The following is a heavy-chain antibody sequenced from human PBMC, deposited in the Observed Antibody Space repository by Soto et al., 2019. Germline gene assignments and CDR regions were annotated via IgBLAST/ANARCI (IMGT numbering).Heavy chain of an antibody. V-gene: IGHV1-18*01. CDR3: AREGYCSGGSCYSAPYYYYYGMDV. D-gene: IGHD2-15*01. J-gene: IGHJ6*02. CDR1: GYTFTSYG. CDR2: ISAHNGNT. Sequence: QVQLVQSGAEVKKPGASVKVSCKASGYTFTSYGISWVRQAPGQGLEWMGWISAHNGNTNFAQKLQGRVIMTTDTSTSTAYMELRSLRSDDTAVYYCAREGYCSGGSCYSAPYYYYYGMDVWGQGTTVTVSS.